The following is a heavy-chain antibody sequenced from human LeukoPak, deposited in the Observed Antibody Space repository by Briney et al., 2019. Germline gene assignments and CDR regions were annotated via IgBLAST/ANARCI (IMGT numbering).Heavy chain of an antibody. CDR3: AKGRLRRDGYNLAYFDY. D-gene: IGHD5-24*01. J-gene: IGHJ4*02. Sequence: PGGSLRLSCAASGFTFSSYAMSWVRQAPGKGLEWVSAISGSGGSTYYTDSVKGRFTISGDNSKNTLYLQMNSLRAEDTAVYYCAKGRLRRDGYNLAYFDYWGQGTLVTVSS. CDR2: ISGSGGST. V-gene: IGHV3-23*01. CDR1: GFTFSSYA.